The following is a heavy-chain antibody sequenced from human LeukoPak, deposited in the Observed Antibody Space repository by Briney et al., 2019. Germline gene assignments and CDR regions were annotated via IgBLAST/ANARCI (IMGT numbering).Heavy chain of an antibody. J-gene: IGHJ4*02. Sequence: GGSLSLSCAASGFTFSIYSVKWVRHAPGKGLEWVSSISSSSSYIYYADSVKGRFTISRDNAKNSLYLQMTRLRAEDTAVYYCARALDIVATITPSDYWGQGTLVTVFS. D-gene: IGHD5-12*01. CDR3: ARALDIVATITPSDY. CDR2: ISSSSSYI. V-gene: IGHV3-21*01. CDR1: GFTFSIYS.